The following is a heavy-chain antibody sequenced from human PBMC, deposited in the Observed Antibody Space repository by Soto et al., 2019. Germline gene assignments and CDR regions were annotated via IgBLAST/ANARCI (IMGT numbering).Heavy chain of an antibody. CDR2: IIPIFGTA. J-gene: IGHJ6*02. CDR1: GGTFSSYA. V-gene: IGHV1-69*13. D-gene: IGHD3-10*01. Sequence: GASVKVSCKASGGTFSSYAISWVRQAPGQGLEWMGGIIPIFGTANYAQKFQGRVTITADESTSTAYMELSSLRSEDTAVYYCARDKKRFGEFGLDYYYYGMDVWGQGTTVTVSS. CDR3: ARDKKRFGEFGLDYYYYGMDV.